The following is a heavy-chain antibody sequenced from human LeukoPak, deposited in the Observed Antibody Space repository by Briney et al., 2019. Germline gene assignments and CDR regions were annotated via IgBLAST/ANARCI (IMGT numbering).Heavy chain of an antibody. CDR1: GFIFTSYS. CDR2: ISSSSSTI. V-gene: IGHV3-48*01. CDR3: ARQRAGFTVTTSDY. J-gene: IGHJ4*02. D-gene: IGHD4-17*01. Sequence: GGSLRLSCAASGFIFTSYSMNWVRQAPGKGLEWVSSISSSSSTIYYADSVKGRFTISRDNAKNSLYLQMNSLRAEDTAVYYCARQRAGFTVTTSDYWGQGTLVTVSS.